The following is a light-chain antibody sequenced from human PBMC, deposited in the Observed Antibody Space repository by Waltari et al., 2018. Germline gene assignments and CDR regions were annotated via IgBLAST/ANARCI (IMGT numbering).Light chain of an antibody. V-gene: IGLV3-1*01. CDR2: QDS. Sequence: SYELTQPPSVSVSPGQTASITCSGDKLGDKYACWYQQKPGQSPVLVIYQDSKRPLGIPERFSGSNSGNTATLTISGTQAVDEADYYCQAWDSSTHVVFGGGTKLTVL. CDR1: KLGDKY. J-gene: IGLJ2*01. CDR3: QAWDSSTHVV.